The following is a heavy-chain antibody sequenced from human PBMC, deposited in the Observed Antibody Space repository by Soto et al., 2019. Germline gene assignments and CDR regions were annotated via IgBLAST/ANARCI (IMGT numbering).Heavy chain of an antibody. CDR1: GXXXXXXX. Sequence: GGSLRLSCSASGXXXXXXXXXWVNQAPGKGLEYTPGISSTGHITYYADSVKGRFTISRDNSKNTLALQMSSPRSDDTAKYYSVHDVVFWPWGNGPLVTVS. J-gene: IGHJ4*01. V-gene: IGHV3-64D*06. CDR2: ISSTGHIT. D-gene: IGHD2-15*01. CDR3: VHDVVFWP.